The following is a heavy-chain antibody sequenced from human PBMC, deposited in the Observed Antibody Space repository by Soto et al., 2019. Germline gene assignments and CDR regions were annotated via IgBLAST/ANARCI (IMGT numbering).Heavy chain of an antibody. CDR1: GFTVSNTY. J-gene: IGHJ5*02. CDR2: IYTAGGT. D-gene: IGHD2-2*02. V-gene: IGHV3-53*01. Sequence: GGSLRLSCAASGFTVSNTYMTWVRQPPGKGLECVSVIYTAGGTNYADSVKGRFIISRDNSKNTLYLQMNSLRAEDTAVYYCATDPVVVPAAIKWFDTWGQGTLVTVSS. CDR3: ATDPVVVPAAIKWFDT.